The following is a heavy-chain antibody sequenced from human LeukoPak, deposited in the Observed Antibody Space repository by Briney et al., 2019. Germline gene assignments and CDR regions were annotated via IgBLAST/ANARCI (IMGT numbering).Heavy chain of an antibody. CDR1: GFTFSNAW. Sequence: GGSLRLSCAASGFTFSNAWMSWVRQAPGKGLEWVGRIKSKTDGGTTDYAAPVKGRFTISRDDSKNTLYLQMNSLKTEDTAVYYCSREGGYNGIPDWGQGTLVTVSS. CDR2: IKSKTDGGTT. CDR3: SREGGYNGIPD. J-gene: IGHJ4*02. D-gene: IGHD1-1*01. V-gene: IGHV3-15*01.